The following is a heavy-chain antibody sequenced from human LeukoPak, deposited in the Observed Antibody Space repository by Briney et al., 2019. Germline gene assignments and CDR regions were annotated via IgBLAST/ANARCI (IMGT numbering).Heavy chain of an antibody. V-gene: IGHV3-48*03. CDR3: ARDLVVVTGISDY. Sequence: GGSLRLSCAASGFTFSSYAMNWVRQAPGKGLEWVSYISSSGRTIYYADSVRGRFTISRDNAKNSLYLQMNSLRAEDTAVYYCARDLVVVTGISDYCGQGTLVTVSS. CDR1: GFTFSSYA. CDR2: ISSSGRTI. D-gene: IGHD2-21*02. J-gene: IGHJ4*02.